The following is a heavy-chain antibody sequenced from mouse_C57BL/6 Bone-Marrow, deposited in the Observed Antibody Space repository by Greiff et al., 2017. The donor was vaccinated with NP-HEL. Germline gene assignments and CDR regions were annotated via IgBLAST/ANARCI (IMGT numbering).Heavy chain of an antibody. J-gene: IGHJ3*01. Sequence: QVQLKESGAELARPGASVKMSCKASGCTFTSYTMHWVKQRPGQGLEWIGYINPSSGYTKYNQKFKDKATLTADKSSSTAYMQLSSLTSEDSAVYYCARVGSSGYWFAYWGQGTLVTVSA. CDR3: ARVGSSGYWFAY. D-gene: IGHD3-2*02. V-gene: IGHV1-4*01. CDR2: INPSSGYT. CDR1: GCTFTSYT.